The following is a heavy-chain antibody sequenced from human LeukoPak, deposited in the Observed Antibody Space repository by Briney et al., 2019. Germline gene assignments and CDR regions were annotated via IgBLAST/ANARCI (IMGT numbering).Heavy chain of an antibody. CDR3: ARGDYYDSSGSTGVFDY. CDR2: INHSGST. V-gene: IGHV4-34*01. Sequence: SATLSLTCAVYGGSFSGYYWSWIRQPPGKGLEWIGEINHSGSTNYNPSLKSRVTISVDTSKNQFSLKLSSVTAADTAVYYCARGDYYDSSGSTGVFDYWGQGTLVTVSS. D-gene: IGHD3-22*01. CDR1: GGSFSGYY. J-gene: IGHJ4*02.